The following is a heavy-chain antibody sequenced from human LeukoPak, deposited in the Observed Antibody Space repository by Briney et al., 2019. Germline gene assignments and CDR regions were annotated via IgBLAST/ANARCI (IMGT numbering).Heavy chain of an antibody. Sequence: PGRSLRLSCAASGFTFSRYGMNWVRQAPGKGLEWVALISYDGSNKYYADSVKGRFTISRDDSKNTLYLQMNSLRAEDTAVYYCASYYGSGSYYGGALDYWGQGTLVTVSS. V-gene: IGHV3-30*03. CDR1: GFTFSRYG. CDR3: ASYYGSGSYYGGALDY. J-gene: IGHJ4*02. D-gene: IGHD3-10*01. CDR2: ISYDGSNK.